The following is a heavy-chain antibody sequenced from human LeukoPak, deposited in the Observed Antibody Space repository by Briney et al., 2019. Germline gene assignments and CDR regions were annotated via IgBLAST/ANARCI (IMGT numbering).Heavy chain of an antibody. Sequence: PGGSLRLSCAASGFTFSTYAMSWVRQAPGKGLEWVSAISGSGGSTYYADSVKGRFTISRDNSKNTLCLQMNSLRAEDTAVYYCAKDTPDIVVVPTADLYFDYWGQGTLVTVSS. J-gene: IGHJ4*02. CDR2: ISGSGGST. V-gene: IGHV3-23*01. CDR3: AKDTPDIVVVPTADLYFDY. CDR1: GFTFSTYA. D-gene: IGHD2-2*01.